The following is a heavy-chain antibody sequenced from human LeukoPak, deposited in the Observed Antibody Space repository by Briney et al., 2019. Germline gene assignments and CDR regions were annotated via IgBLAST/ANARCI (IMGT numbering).Heavy chain of an antibody. Sequence: GGSLRLSCAASGFTFSSYWMHWVRQAPGKGLVWVSSISSSGGYINYADSVKGRFTISRDNAKNSLYLQMNSLRAEDTAVYYCARDPYVDTATIFDYWGQGTLVTVSS. CDR1: GFTFSSYW. J-gene: IGHJ4*02. V-gene: IGHV3-21*01. CDR2: ISSSGGYI. CDR3: ARDPYVDTATIFDY. D-gene: IGHD5-18*01.